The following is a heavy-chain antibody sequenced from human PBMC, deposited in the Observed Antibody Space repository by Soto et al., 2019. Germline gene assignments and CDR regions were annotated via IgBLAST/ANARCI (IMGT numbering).Heavy chain of an antibody. D-gene: IGHD6-13*01. CDR1: GFTFSSYG. J-gene: IGHJ4*02. CDR3: AKARYSSSWYLFAY. CDR2: ISGSGGST. Sequence: GGSLRLSCAASGFTFSSYGMSWVRQAPGKGLEWVSAISGSGGSTYYADSVKGRFTISRDNSKNTLYLQMNSLRAEDTAVYYCAKARYSSSWYLFAYGGRGTLVPVSS. V-gene: IGHV3-23*01.